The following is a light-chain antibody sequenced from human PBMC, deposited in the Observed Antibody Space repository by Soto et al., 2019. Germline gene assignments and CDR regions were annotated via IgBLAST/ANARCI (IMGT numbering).Light chain of an antibody. V-gene: IGKV3-20*01. CDR2: AAS. J-gene: IGKJ2*01. Sequence: EIVLTQSPGTLSLSPGERATLSCRASQSVTSSYLAWYQRKPGQAPRLLIFAASTRATGIPDRVSGSVYGTDFSLTVSSQKPEDFGLFSCEKDGSTPPTVGQGT. CDR1: QSVTSSY. CDR3: EKDGSTPPT.